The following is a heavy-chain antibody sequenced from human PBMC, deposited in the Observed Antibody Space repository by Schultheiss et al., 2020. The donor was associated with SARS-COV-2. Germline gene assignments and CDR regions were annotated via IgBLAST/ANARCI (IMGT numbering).Heavy chain of an antibody. V-gene: IGHV1-18*01. CDR1: GYTFTSYG. CDR2: IHPNSGGT. Sequence: ASVKVSCKASGYTFTSYGISWVRQAPGQGLEWMGWIHPNSGGTNYAQKLQGRVTMTTDTSTSTAYMELRSLRCEDTAVYYCARGRPTVRGVIIKSYYYYGMDVWGQGTTVTVSS. CDR3: ARGRPTVRGVIIKSYYYYGMDV. J-gene: IGHJ6*02. D-gene: IGHD3-10*01.